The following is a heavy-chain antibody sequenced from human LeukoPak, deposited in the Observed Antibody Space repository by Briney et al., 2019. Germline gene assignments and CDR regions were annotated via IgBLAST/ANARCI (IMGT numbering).Heavy chain of an antibody. CDR2: IKGNAAPT. CDR3: ARDHESDGYSTSDY. V-gene: IGHV3-23*01. J-gene: IGHJ4*02. D-gene: IGHD2-21*01. CDR1: GFTLTSYI. Sequence: GGSLRLSCEPSGFTLTSYIMTWVRQPPGKGLEWLATIKGNAAPTFYADSVKDRFTISRDDSKNTLYLQMNSLRTDDTALYFCARDHESDGYSTSDYWGQGTLVTVSS.